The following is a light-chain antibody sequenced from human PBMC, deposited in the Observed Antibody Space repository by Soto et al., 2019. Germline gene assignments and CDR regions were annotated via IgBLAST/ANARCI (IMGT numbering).Light chain of an antibody. V-gene: IGLV1-47*01. J-gene: IGLJ3*02. Sequence: QSVLTQPPSASGTPGQRVTISCSGSSSNIGSNYVYWYQHLPGTAPKLLIYSNNHRPSGVPDRFSGSKSGTSASLAISGLRSEDEADYYCAAWDDSLSGPWVFGGGTKLTVL. CDR2: SNN. CDR3: AAWDDSLSGPWV. CDR1: SSNIGSNY.